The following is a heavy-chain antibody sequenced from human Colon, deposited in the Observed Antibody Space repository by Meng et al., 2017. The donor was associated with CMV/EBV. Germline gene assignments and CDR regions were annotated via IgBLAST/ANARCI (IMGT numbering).Heavy chain of an antibody. CDR2: IGWNGNTK. CDR1: GFTFGDYG. J-gene: IGHJ4*02. Sequence: SGFTFGDYGRSWVRQVPGKGLEWVSGIGWNGNTKGYADSVRGRFIISRDDAQNSLYLNMSSRTVDDTALYYCARDRDFWRGQHGEFEHWGQGTLVTVSS. D-gene: IGHD3-3*01. V-gene: IGHV3-20*03. CDR3: ARDRDFWRGQHGEFEH.